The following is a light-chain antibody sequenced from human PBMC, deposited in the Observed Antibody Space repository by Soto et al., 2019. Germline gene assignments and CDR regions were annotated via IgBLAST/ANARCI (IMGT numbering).Light chain of an antibody. Sequence: QSLLTQPASLSGSPGQSITISCPGTRREGGGYNYVSWYQPHPGKAPKLMIYDVSNRPSGVSNRFSRSKSGNTASLTISGLQAEDEADYYCSSYTSSSTRVVFGGGTQLTVL. J-gene: IGLJ2*01. CDR3: SSYTSSSTRVV. V-gene: IGLV2-14*01. CDR2: DVS. CDR1: RREGGGYNY.